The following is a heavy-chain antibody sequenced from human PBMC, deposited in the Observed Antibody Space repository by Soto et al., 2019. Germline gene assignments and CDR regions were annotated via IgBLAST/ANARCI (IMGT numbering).Heavy chain of an antibody. CDR1: GGSITSSTFS. J-gene: IGHJ5*02. Sequence: QLQLQESGPGLLKTSETLSLTCTVSGGSITSSTFSWGWIRQPPGKGLEWIGSIYYSGSTYCNPSLKSRVTISVDTSKNQLSLKLKSVTAADTAVYYCAGPGDCSGGTCHENWFDPWGQGSLVTVSS. V-gene: IGHV4-39*01. CDR2: IYYSGST. CDR3: AGPGDCSGGTCHENWFDP. D-gene: IGHD2-15*01.